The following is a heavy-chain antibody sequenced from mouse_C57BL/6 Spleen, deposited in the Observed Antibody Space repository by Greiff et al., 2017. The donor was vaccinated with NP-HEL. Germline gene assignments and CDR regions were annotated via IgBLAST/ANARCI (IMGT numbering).Heavy chain of an antibody. D-gene: IGHD1-1*01. CDR3: ARSGEIPYYYGSSYRYFDV. Sequence: QVHVKQSGAELVKPGASVKISCKASGYAFSSYWMNWVKQRPGKGLEWIGQIYPGDGDTNYNGKFKGTATLTADKSSSPAYMQLSSLTSEDSAVYFCARSGEIPYYYGSSYRYFDVWGTGTTVTVSS. J-gene: IGHJ1*03. CDR1: GYAFSSYW. V-gene: IGHV1-80*01. CDR2: IYPGDGDT.